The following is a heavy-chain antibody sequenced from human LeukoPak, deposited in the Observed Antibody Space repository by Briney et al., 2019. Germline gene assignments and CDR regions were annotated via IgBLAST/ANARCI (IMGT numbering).Heavy chain of an antibody. V-gene: IGHV3-23*01. Sequence: PGGSLRLSCAAPGVTFSSYAMSWVRQAPGKGLEWVSAISGSGGSTYYADSVKGRITISRDNSKNTLYLQMNSLRADDTAVYYCAKGVDSSSWYGAFDIWGQGTMVTASS. CDR1: GVTFSSYA. J-gene: IGHJ3*02. D-gene: IGHD6-13*01. CDR2: ISGSGGST. CDR3: AKGVDSSSWYGAFDI.